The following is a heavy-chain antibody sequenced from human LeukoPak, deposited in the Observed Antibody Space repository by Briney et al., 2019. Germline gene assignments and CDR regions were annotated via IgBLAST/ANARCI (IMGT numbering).Heavy chain of an antibody. Sequence: GASVKVSCKASGYIFTNYYIHWVRQAPGQGLEWMGIINPSGGRTSYAQKFQGRVTMTRDTSTSTVYMELSSPRFEDTAVYYCARADYGGISDYYFYGMDVWGQGTTVTVSS. CDR1: GYIFTNYY. J-gene: IGHJ6*02. V-gene: IGHV1-46*01. CDR2: INPSGGRT. CDR3: ARADYGGISDYYFYGMDV. D-gene: IGHD4-23*01.